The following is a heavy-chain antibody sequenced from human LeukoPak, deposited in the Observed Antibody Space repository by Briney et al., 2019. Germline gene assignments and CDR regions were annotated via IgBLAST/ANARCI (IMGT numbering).Heavy chain of an antibody. D-gene: IGHD4-17*01. CDR1: GGTISSYY. CDR2: IDYSGST. V-gene: IGHV4-59*01. Sequence: SETLSLTCTVSGGTISSYYWSWIRQPPGKGLEWIGYIDYSGSTNYNPSLKSRVTISVDTSKNQFSLKLSSVTAADTAVYYCARSSTVTTMVFAFDIWGQGTVVTVSS. J-gene: IGHJ3*02. CDR3: ARSSTVTTMVFAFDI.